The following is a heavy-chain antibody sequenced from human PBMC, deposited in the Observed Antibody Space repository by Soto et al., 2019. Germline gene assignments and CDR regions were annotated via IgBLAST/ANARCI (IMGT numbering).Heavy chain of an antibody. CDR2: INSDGSST. CDR1: GFTFSSYW. Sequence: GGSLRLSCAASGFTFSSYWMHWVRQAPGKGLVWVSRINSDGSSTSYADSVKGRFTISRDNAKNTLYLQMNSLRAEDTAVYYCASHKYDFWSGSDYWGQGTLVTVSS. D-gene: IGHD3-3*01. CDR3: ASHKYDFWSGSDY. J-gene: IGHJ4*02. V-gene: IGHV3-74*01.